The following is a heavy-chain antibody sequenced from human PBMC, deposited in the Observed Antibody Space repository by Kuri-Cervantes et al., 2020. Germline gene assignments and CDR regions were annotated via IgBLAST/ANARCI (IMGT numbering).Heavy chain of an antibody. J-gene: IGHJ3*02. CDR3: ACFVEGDAFDI. V-gene: IGHV1-69*13. Sequence: SVKVSCKASGGTFSSYAISWVRQAPGQGLEWIGGIIPIFGTANYAQKFQGRVTITADESTSTAYMELSSLTSEDTAVYYCACFVEGDAFDIWGQGTMVTVSS. CDR2: IIPIFGTA. CDR1: GGTFSSYA. D-gene: IGHD3-3*01.